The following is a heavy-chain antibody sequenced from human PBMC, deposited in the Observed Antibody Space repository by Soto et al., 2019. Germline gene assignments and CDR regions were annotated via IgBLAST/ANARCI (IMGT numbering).Heavy chain of an antibody. CDR1: VFSFSSYV. J-gene: IGHJ4*02. CDR3: AKDNSPYSGYNSFDY. V-gene: IGHV3-23*01. D-gene: IGHD5-12*01. Sequence: EVRLLESGGGLIQPGGSLRLSCAASVFSFSSYVMSWVRQAPVTGLEWVSGISGSGTNTYYADSVKGRFTISRDNSKNTLYLQMTSLRAEDTAKNYCAKDNSPYSGYNSFDYWGEGTLVTVSS. CDR2: ISGSGTNT.